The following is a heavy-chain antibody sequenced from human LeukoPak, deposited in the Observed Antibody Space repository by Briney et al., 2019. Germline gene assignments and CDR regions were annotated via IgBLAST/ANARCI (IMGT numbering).Heavy chain of an antibody. V-gene: IGHV4-61*02. D-gene: IGHD3-10*01. CDR2: IYTSGST. CDR1: GGSISSGSYY. Sequence: SETLSLTCTVSGGSISSGSYYWSWIRQPAGKGLEWIGRIYTSGSTNYNPSLKSRVTISVDTSKNQFSLKLSSVTAADTAVYYCARESGVSQAAFDYWGQGTLVTVSS. CDR3: ARESGVSQAAFDY. J-gene: IGHJ4*02.